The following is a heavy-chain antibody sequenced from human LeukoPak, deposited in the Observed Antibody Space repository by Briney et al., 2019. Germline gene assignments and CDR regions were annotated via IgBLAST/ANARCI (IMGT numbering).Heavy chain of an antibody. CDR2: VSLAGQT. D-gene: IGHD3-22*01. CDR3: ARGGGHHSRGGRPYYYDSSGYSYTFDY. CDR1: GGSISNTNW. Sequence: PSETLSPTCDVSGGSISNTNWWSWVRQPPGQGLEWIGEVSLAGQTNYNPSLNGRVTMSLDESSNQLSLKLSSVTAADTAVYYCARGGGHHSRGGRPYYYDSSGYSYTFDYWGQGTLVTVSS. V-gene: IGHV4-4*02. J-gene: IGHJ4*02.